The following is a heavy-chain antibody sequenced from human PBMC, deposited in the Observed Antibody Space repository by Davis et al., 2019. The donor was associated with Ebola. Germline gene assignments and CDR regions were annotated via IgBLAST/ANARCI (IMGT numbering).Heavy chain of an antibody. CDR2: INHSGST. D-gene: IGHD4-23*01. V-gene: IGHV4-34*01. CDR3: ARATTVVHYYGMDV. J-gene: IGHJ6*02. Sequence: SETLSLTCAVYAGSFSGYYLSWIRQPPGKGLEWIGEINHSGSTNYNPSLKSRVTISVDTSKNQFSLKLSSVTAADTAVYYCARATTVVHYYGMDVWGQGTTVTVSS. CDR1: AGSFSGYY.